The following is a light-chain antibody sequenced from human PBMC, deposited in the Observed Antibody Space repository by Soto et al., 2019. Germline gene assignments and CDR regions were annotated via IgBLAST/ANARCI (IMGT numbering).Light chain of an antibody. V-gene: IGKV3-20*01. J-gene: IGKJ1*01. CDR3: QQYMSSVT. CDR2: GAS. CDR1: QRFDTTS. Sequence: IVLTQSPGSLSLSPGQRATLACRASQRFDTTSFAWSQTKPGQARRLLIYGASKRATGIPDRFRGSGSGTVFTLIISSLEPEDFAVYYCQQYMSSVTFGQGTKVEIK.